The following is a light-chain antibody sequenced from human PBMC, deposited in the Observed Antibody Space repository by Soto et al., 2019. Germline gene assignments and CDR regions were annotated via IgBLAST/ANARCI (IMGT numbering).Light chain of an antibody. Sequence: DIQMTQSPSTLSASVGDRVTITCRASQSISSWLAWYQQKPGKAPNLLIYKASSLESGVPSRFSDSGSGTEFTLTISSLQPDDFATYYCQQFNSYPGTFGQGTKVEIK. J-gene: IGKJ1*01. V-gene: IGKV1-5*03. CDR2: KAS. CDR1: QSISSW. CDR3: QQFNSYPGT.